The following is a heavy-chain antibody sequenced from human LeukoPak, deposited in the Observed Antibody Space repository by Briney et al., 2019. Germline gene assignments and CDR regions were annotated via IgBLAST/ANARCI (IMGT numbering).Heavy chain of an antibody. CDR1: GFTFSSYG. CDR3: ARDPRYSGYDFSYFDY. Sequence: PGRSLRLSCAASGFTFSSYGMHWVPQAPGKGLERVAVIWYDGSNKYYADSVKGRFTISRDNSKNTLYLQMNSLRAEDTAVYYCARDPRYSGYDFSYFDYWGQGTLVTVSS. V-gene: IGHV3-33*01. J-gene: IGHJ4*02. D-gene: IGHD5-12*01. CDR2: IWYDGSNK.